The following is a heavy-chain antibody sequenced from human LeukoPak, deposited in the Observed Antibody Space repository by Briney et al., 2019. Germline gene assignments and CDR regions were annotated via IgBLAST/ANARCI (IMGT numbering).Heavy chain of an antibody. V-gene: IGHV1-2*02. J-gene: IGHJ4*02. CDR3: VRSPIGASAY. D-gene: IGHD3-10*01. CDR1: GYTFTDSY. CDR2: ISPNNGDT. Sequence: GASVKVSCKPSGYTFTDSYIPWVRQAPGVGLQWMGWISPNNGDTKYAEDFQDRVTMTRDTSISTAYMELTGLTPDDTAVYYCVRSPIGASAYWGRGTLVTVSS.